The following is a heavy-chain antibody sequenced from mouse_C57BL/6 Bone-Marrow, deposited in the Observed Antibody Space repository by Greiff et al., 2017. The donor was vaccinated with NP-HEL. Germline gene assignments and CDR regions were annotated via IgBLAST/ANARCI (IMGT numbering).Heavy chain of an antibody. CDR2: IDPNSGGT. CDR1: GYTFTSYW. D-gene: IGHD1-1*01. Sequence: KESCKASGYTFTSYWMHWVKQRPGRGLEWIGRIDPNSGGTKYNEKFKSKATLTVDKPSSTAYMQLSSLTSEDSAVYYCARWGFYYYGSRCAMDYWGQGTSVTVSS. CDR3: ARWGFYYYGSRCAMDY. J-gene: IGHJ4*01. V-gene: IGHV1-72*01.